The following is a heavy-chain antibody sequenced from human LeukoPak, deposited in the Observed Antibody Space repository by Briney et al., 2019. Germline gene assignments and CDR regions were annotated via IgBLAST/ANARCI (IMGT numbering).Heavy chain of an antibody. CDR2: IYYSGST. D-gene: IGHD3-3*01. Sequence: SETLSLTCTVSGGSISSYYWSWIRQPPGKGLEWIGYIYYSGSTNYNPSLKSRVTISVDTSKNQFSLKLSSVTAADTAVYYCAREGRFLEWSKYYYYYYGMDVWGQGTTVTVSS. J-gene: IGHJ6*02. CDR1: GGSISSYY. V-gene: IGHV4-59*01. CDR3: AREGRFLEWSKYYYYYYGMDV.